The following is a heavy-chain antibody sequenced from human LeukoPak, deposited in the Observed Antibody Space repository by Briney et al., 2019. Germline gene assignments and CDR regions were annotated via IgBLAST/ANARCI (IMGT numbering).Heavy chain of an antibody. CDR2: ISSDSSYI. D-gene: IGHD4-17*01. V-gene: IGHV3-21*01. J-gene: IGHJ6*03. Sequence: GGSLRLSCAASGFTFSSCSMNWVRQAPGKGLEWVSAISSDSSYIYYADSVRGRFTISRDNAKNSLYLQMSSLRAEDTAVYYCARIRDFGASYHYFHMDVWGKGTTVTVSS. CDR3: ARIRDFGASYHYFHMDV. CDR1: GFTFSSCS.